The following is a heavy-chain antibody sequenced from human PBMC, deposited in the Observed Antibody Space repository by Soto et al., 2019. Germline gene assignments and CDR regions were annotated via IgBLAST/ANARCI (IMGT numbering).Heavy chain of an antibody. CDR1: RGSISSYY. J-gene: IGHJ4*02. Sequence: PSETLSLTCIVSRGSISSYYWNWIRQPPGKGLEWIGYIYYSGSTNYNPSLKSRVTISVDTSKNQFSLKLSSVTAADTAIYYCARDPRGYGAYEYFDYWGQGTLVTVSS. CDR3: ARDPRGYGAYEYFDY. D-gene: IGHD5-12*01. CDR2: IYYSGST. V-gene: IGHV4-59*01.